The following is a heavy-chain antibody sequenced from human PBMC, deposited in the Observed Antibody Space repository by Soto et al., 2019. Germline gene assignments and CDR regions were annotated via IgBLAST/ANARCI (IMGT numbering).Heavy chain of an antibody. J-gene: IGHJ4*02. CDR1: GGSISSYY. D-gene: IGHD2-15*01. CDR2: IYYSGST. CDR3: ARQLVAATTGGFDY. Sequence: QVQLQESGPGLVKPSETLSLTCTVSGGSISSYYWSWIRQPPGKGLEWIGYIYYSGSTNYNPSLKSRVTISVDTSKNQFSLKLSSVTAADTAVYYCARQLVAATTGGFDYWGQGTLVTVSS. V-gene: IGHV4-59*08.